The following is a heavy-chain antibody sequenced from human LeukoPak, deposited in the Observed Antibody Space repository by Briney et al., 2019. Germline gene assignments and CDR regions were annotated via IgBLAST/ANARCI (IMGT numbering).Heavy chain of an antibody. CDR3: TREVRVGNWFDP. CDR2: INPDNGGT. Sequence: GASVKVSCRASGCTFTDYYIHWVRQAPGQGLEWMGWINPDNGGTNYAQKFQGRVTMTRDTSIRTVYMDLSRLRSDDTAVFYCTREVRVGNWFDPWGQGTQVTVSS. D-gene: IGHD2-2*01. V-gene: IGHV1-2*02. J-gene: IGHJ5*02. CDR1: GCTFTDYY.